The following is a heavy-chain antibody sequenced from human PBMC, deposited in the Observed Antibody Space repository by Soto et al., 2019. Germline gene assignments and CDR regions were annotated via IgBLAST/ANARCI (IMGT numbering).Heavy chain of an antibody. Sequence: SEALSLTCTVSGGSISSSSYYWGWIRQPPGKGLEWIGSIYYSGSTYYNPSLKSRVTISVDTSKNQFSLKLSSVTAADTAVYYCARRRAVAGYYYYYGMDVWGQGTTVPVSS. CDR3: ARRRAVAGYYYYYGMDV. CDR2: IYYSGST. V-gene: IGHV4-39*01. D-gene: IGHD6-19*01. CDR1: GGSISSSSYY. J-gene: IGHJ6*02.